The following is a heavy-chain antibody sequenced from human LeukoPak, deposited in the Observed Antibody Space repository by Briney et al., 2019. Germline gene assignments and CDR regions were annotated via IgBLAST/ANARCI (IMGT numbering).Heavy chain of an antibody. J-gene: IGHJ4*02. Sequence: SETLSLTCTVSGGSISSSTYYWGWIRQPPGKGLEWIGRIYYSGSTYYNPSLKSRVTISVDMSKNQFSLKLSSVTAADTAVYYCARLRSSYGSGGYYPVTPSLYYFDYWGQGTLVTVSS. CDR1: GGSISSSTYY. V-gene: IGHV4-39*01. CDR2: IYYSGST. D-gene: IGHD3-22*01. CDR3: ARLRSSYGSGGYYPVTPSLYYFDY.